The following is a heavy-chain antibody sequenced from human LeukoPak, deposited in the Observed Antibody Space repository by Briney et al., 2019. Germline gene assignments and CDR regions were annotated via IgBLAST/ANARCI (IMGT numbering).Heavy chain of an antibody. D-gene: IGHD3-9*01. Sequence: GGSLRLSCAASGFTFSSYAMSWVRQAPGKGLEWVSAIGGSGGSTYYADSVKGRFTISRDNSKNTLYLQMNSLRAEDTAVYYCAKADILTGYPSFDYWGQGTLVTVSS. CDR3: AKADILTGYPSFDY. J-gene: IGHJ4*02. CDR1: GFTFSSYA. V-gene: IGHV3-23*01. CDR2: IGGSGGST.